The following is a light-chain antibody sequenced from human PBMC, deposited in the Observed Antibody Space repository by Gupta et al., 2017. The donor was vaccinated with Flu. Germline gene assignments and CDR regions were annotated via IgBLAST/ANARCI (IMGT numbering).Light chain of an antibody. CDR3: CSYTGSTSWMFGGGTDVTAQGSSIWM. V-gene: IGLV2-23*01. CDR2: EGT. Sequence: HPGKAPKLIIYEGTRRPSGVSDRFSGSESGNTASLTIVGLQTEDEADYYCCSYTGSTSWMFGGGTDVTAQGSSIWMFGGGTKLTVL. J-gene: IGLJ3*02.